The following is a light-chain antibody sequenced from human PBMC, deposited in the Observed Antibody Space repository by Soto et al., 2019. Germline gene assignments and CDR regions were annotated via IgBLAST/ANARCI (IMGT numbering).Light chain of an antibody. CDR3: QPYDNSPLT. CDR2: GAS. J-gene: IGKJ4*01. V-gene: IGKV3-20*01. Sequence: EIVLTQSPGTLSLSPGERATLSCRASQSVSSSFLAWYQQKPGQAPRLLIYGASSRATGIPDRFSGSGSGTAFTPTISRLEPEDCAVYYCQPYDNSPLTCGGGTMVEIK. CDR1: QSVSSSF.